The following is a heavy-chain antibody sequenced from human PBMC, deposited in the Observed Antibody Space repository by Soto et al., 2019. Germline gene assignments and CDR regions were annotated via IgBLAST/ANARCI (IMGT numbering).Heavy chain of an antibody. Sequence: EVRLVESGGDLVQPGGSLRLPCAASGFTFSDHYIDWVRQAPGKGLEWVGRIKKKTEGDTTYYAATVKGRFTISRDDSQNSLYLQMNGLKTEDTAVYYCAVDIVGTGSFWGQGTLLSVSS. CDR1: GFTFSDHY. CDR3: AVDIVGTGSF. D-gene: IGHD5-12*01. V-gene: IGHV3-72*01. J-gene: IGHJ4*02. CDR2: IKKKTEGDTT.